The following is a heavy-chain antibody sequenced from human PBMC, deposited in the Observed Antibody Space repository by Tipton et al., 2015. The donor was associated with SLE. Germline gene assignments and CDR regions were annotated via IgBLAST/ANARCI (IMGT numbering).Heavy chain of an antibody. CDR1: GGSFSGYY. V-gene: IGHV4-34*01. CDR2: INHSGST. D-gene: IGHD3-3*01. J-gene: IGHJ4*02. Sequence: TLSLTCAVYGGSFSGYYWSWIRQPPGKGLEWIGEINHSGSTNYNPSLKSRVTISVDMSKNQFSLKLSSVTAADTAVYYCARDFQTIFGVVIIRYFDYWGQGTLVTVSS. CDR3: ARDFQTIFGVVIIRYFDY.